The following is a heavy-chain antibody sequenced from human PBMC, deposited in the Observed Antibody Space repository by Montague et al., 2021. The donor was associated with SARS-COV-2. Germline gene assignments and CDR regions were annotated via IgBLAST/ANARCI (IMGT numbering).Heavy chain of an antibody. D-gene: IGHD2-21*02. Sequence: TLSLTCTVSGYSIDSGGYFWSWIRQHPGKGLEWIGFIYYSGSADYNPSLESRVSISVDRSKNQFSLKLSSVTAADTAVYYCARIFCGGDCDGSGVFDIWGQGPMVTVSS. CDR1: GYSIDSGGYF. V-gene: IGHV4-31*03. CDR2: IYYSGSA. J-gene: IGHJ3*02. CDR3: ARIFCGGDCDGSGVFDI.